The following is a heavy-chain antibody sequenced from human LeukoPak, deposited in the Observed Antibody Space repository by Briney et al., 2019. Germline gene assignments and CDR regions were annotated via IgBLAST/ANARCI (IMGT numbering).Heavy chain of an antibody. J-gene: IGHJ4*02. CDR3: AREWDKGFDH. CDR1: GGTFDKYV. V-gene: IGHV1-69*05. D-gene: IGHD1-26*01. Sequence: ASVKVSCKASGGTFDKYVISWVRQAPGQGLEWMGMIIAKFGTAKYGQKFQGRVTITTDESTSTVYMEMRSLRSEDTAIYYCAREWDKGFDHWGQGALVTVSS. CDR2: IIAKFGTA.